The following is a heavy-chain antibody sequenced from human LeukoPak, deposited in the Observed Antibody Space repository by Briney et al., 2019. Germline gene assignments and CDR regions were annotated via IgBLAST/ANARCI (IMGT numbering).Heavy chain of an antibody. CDR3: AREGTGTFDY. D-gene: IGHD1-1*01. V-gene: IGHV4-59*01. J-gene: IGHJ4*02. CDR2: IYYSGST. Sequence: SETLSLTCTVSGGSISSYYWSWIRQPPGKGLEWIGYIYYSGSTNYNPSLKSRVTISVDTSKNQFSLRLGSVTAADTAVYYCAREGTGTFDYWGQGTLVTVSS. CDR1: GGSISSYY.